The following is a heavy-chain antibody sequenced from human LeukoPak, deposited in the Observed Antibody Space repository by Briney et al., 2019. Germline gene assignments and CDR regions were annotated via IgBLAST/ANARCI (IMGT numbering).Heavy chain of an antibody. V-gene: IGHV1-69*06. Sequence: GASVKVSRKASGGTFSSYAISWVRQAPGQGLEWMGGIIPIFGTANYAQKFQGRVTITADKSTSTAYMELSSLRSEDTAVYYCARATYYYGSGSYSFDYWGQGTLVTVSS. J-gene: IGHJ4*02. CDR3: ARATYYYGSGSYSFDY. CDR1: GGTFSSYA. CDR2: IIPIFGTA. D-gene: IGHD3-10*01.